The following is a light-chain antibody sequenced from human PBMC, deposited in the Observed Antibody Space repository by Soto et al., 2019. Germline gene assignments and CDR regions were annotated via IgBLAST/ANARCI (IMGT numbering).Light chain of an antibody. CDR3: QQYNSYSPT. J-gene: IGKJ1*01. V-gene: IGKV1-5*03. Sequence: DIQMTPSPSTLSPSVGNRVTIPCRASQSISTWLAWYQQEPGKAPKLLIHKASSLQSGVPARFSGSGSGTDFTLTISSLHPDDFATYYCQQYNSYSPTFGQGTKVDIK. CDR2: KAS. CDR1: QSISTW.